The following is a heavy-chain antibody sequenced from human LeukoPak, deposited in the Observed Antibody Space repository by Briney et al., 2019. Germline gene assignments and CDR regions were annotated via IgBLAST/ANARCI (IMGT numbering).Heavy chain of an antibody. CDR3: AKGGNYYDSSGYYYRGYFQH. D-gene: IGHD3-22*01. CDR2: ISGSSSFI. J-gene: IGHJ1*01. CDR1: GFTFSSYN. V-gene: IGHV3-21*01. Sequence: GGSLRLSCAAYGFTFSSYNMNWVRQAPGKGLEWVSSISGSSSFISYADSVKGRSTISRDNAKNSLYLQMNSLRAEDTAVYYCAKGGNYYDSSGYYYRGYFQHWGQGTLVTVSS.